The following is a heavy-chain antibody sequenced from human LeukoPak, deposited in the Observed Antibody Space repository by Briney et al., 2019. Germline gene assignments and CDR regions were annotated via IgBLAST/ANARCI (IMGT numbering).Heavy chain of an antibody. V-gene: IGHV3-74*01. D-gene: IGHD6-13*01. CDR1: GFTFSENW. Sequence: GGSLRLSCVASGFTFSENWMHWVRQAPGKGLAWVSHINRDGGLTNYADSVKGRFTISRDNARNTVYLQMGSLRVEDTAIYFCAREEHRLAEAGTSAFDLGGQGILVTVSP. J-gene: IGHJ3*01. CDR3: AREEHRLAEAGTSAFDL. CDR2: INRDGGLT.